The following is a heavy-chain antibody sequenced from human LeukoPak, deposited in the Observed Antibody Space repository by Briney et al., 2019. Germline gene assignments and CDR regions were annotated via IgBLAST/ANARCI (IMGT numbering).Heavy chain of an antibody. CDR3: AGTLVVAATRWFDP. Sequence: SETLSLTCTVSGGSISSYYWSWIRQPPGKGLEWIGYIYYSGSTNYNPSLKSRVTISVDTSKNQFSLKLSSVTAADTAVYYCAGTLVVAATRWFDPWGQGILVTVSS. J-gene: IGHJ5*02. CDR2: IYYSGST. V-gene: IGHV4-59*01. CDR1: GGSISSYY. D-gene: IGHD2-15*01.